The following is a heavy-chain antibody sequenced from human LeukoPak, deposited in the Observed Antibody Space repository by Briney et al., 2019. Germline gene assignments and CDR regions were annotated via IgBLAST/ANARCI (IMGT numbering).Heavy chain of an antibody. V-gene: IGHV7-4-1*02. J-gene: IGHJ4*02. D-gene: IGHD3-16*01. CDR3: ARGGPSDF. Sequence: ASVKVSCKASGYSFTDYYIHWVRQAPGQGLEWMGWINTNTGNPTYAQGFTGRFVFSLDTSVSTAYLEISSLKAEDTAVYYCARGGPSDFWGQGTLVTVSS. CDR1: GYSFTDYY. CDR2: INTNTGNP.